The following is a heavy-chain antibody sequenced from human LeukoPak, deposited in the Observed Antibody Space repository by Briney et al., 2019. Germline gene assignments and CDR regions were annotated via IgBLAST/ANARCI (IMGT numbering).Heavy chain of an antibody. CDR3: AREGAQEYYFDY. CDR1: GGSISSGGYS. CDR2: IYYSGST. J-gene: IGHJ4*02. V-gene: IGHV4-30-4*07. Sequence: SETLSLTCAVSGGSISSGGYSWSWIRQPPGKGLEWIGYIYYSGSTYYNPSLKSRVTISVDTSKNQFSLKLSSVTAADTAVYYCAREGAQEYYFDYWGQGTLVSVSS.